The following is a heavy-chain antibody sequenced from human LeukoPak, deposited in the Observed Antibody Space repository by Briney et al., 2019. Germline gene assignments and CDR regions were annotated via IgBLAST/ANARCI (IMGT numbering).Heavy chain of an antibody. J-gene: IGHJ4*02. V-gene: IGHV1-8*01. D-gene: IGHD1-14*01. Sequence: GASVKVSCKASGYTFTSYDINWVRQATGQGLEWMGWMNPNSGNTGYAQKLQGRVTMTTDTSTSTAYMELRSLRSDDTAVYYCARDRHGTTSYWGQGTLVTVSS. CDR2: MNPNSGNT. CDR3: ARDRHGTTSY. CDR1: GYTFTSYD.